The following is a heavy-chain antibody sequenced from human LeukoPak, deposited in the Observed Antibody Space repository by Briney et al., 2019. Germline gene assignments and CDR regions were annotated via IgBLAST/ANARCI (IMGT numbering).Heavy chain of an antibody. CDR2: ISASGGSA. CDR1: GFTFSYYA. CDR3: AKAITIIPGVPLGMDV. J-gene: IGHJ6*02. V-gene: IGHV3-23*01. Sequence: GGSLRLSSVASGFTFSYYALSWVRQAPGKGVESGSVISASGGSAFYTNSVKGGFTISRDDSRNTLYLQMNLLRAEDTAVYYCAKAITIIPGVPLGMDVWGQGSTVTVSS. D-gene: IGHD3-10*01.